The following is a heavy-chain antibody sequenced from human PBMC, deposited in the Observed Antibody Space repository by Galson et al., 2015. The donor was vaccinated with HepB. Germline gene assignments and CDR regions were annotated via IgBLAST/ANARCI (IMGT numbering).Heavy chain of an antibody. V-gene: IGHV1-69*13. Sequence: SVKVSCKASGGTFSNYALSWVRQAPGQGLEWLGGIIPIFDAADYAQKFQGRVTITADESTSTAYMELSSLRSEDTAVYYCALDRTIVVPGAEDWGQGTLVTVSS. D-gene: IGHD6-19*01. CDR2: IIPIFDAA. J-gene: IGHJ4*02. CDR3: ALDRTIVVPGAED. CDR1: GGTFSNYA.